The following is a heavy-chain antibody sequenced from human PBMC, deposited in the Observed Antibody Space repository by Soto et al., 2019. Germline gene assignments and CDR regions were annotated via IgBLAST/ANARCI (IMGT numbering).Heavy chain of an antibody. Sequence: GGSLRLSCAASGFTFSSFWMSWVRQAPGKGLEWVANINEGGSEKYHVDSVKGRFTISRDNAKNSLFLQMNSLRDEDTAVYYCARGRGLGDWGQGTLVTVSS. CDR1: GFTFSSFW. V-gene: IGHV3-7*01. CDR3: ARGRGLGD. CDR2: INEGGSEK. J-gene: IGHJ4*02. D-gene: IGHD3-10*01.